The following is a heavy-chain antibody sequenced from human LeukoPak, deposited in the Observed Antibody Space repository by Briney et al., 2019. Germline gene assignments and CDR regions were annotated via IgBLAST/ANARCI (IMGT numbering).Heavy chain of an antibody. V-gene: IGHV3-48*01. J-gene: IGHJ4*02. CDR3: ARQIYSLGDYFDY. D-gene: IGHD2-21*01. CDR1: GFTFRNYH. CDR2: ISSSSSTI. Sequence: PGGSLRLSCEASGFTFRNYHMHWVRQAPGKGLEWVSYISSSSSTIYYADSVKGRFTISRDNAKNSLYLQMNSLRAEDTAVYYCARQIYSLGDYFDYWGQGTLVTVSS.